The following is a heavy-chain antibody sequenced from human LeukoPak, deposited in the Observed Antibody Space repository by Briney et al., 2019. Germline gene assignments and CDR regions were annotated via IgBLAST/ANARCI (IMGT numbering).Heavy chain of an antibody. Sequence: ASVKVSCKASGYTFINYYMHWVRQAPGQGLEWMGIINPSGGTTSYAQNFQGRVTMTRDTSTSTVYMELSSLRSDDTAVYYCARELDSSGWSLRPNWFDPWGQGTLVTVSS. V-gene: IGHV1-46*01. CDR1: GYTFINYY. CDR3: ARELDSSGWSLRPNWFDP. CDR2: INPSGGTT. D-gene: IGHD6-19*01. J-gene: IGHJ5*02.